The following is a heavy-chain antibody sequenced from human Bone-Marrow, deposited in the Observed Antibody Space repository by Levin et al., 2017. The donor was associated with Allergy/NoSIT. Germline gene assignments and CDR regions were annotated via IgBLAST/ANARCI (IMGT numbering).Heavy chain of an antibody. V-gene: IGHV4-34*01. D-gene: IGHD6-6*01. Sequence: PGGSLRLSCAVSDDSLSGYYWSWIRQTPGKGLEWLGEINHGGSTNYRPSLRGRLTLSVDTSKDTFSLRLTSISAADTAMYYCARSIASDEDAYDIWGQGTMVIVS. J-gene: IGHJ3*02. CDR3: ARSIASDEDAYDI. CDR1: DDSLSGYY. CDR2: INHGGST.